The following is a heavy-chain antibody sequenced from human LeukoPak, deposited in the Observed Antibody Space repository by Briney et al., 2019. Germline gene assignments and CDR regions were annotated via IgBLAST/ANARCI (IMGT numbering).Heavy chain of an antibody. V-gene: IGHV3-30*04. Sequence: GGSLRLSCAASGFTFSSYAMHWVRQAPGKGLEWVAVISYDGSNKYYADSVKGRFTISRDNSKNTLYLQMNSLRAEDTAVYYCAKVLARLGDFDYWGQGTLVTVSS. J-gene: IGHJ4*02. CDR3: AKVLARLGDFDY. CDR1: GFTFSSYA. CDR2: ISYDGSNK. D-gene: IGHD3-3*01.